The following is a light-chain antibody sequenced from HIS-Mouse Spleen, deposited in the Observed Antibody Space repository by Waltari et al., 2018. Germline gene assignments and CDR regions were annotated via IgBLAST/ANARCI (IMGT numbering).Light chain of an antibody. Sequence: SYELTQPPSVSVSPGQTARITCSGDALPTQYAYWYQQKPGQAPVLAIYKDSERPSGIPERFSGSSSGTTVTLTISGVQAEDEADYYCQSADSSGTYVVFGGGTKLTVL. J-gene: IGLJ2*01. V-gene: IGLV3-25*03. CDR2: KDS. CDR3: QSADSSGTYVV. CDR1: ALPTQY.